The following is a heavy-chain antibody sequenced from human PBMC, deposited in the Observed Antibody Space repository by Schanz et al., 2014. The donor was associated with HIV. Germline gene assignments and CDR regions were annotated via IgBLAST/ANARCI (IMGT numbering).Heavy chain of an antibody. CDR3: ARGWRENSFDY. V-gene: IGHV3-9*01. CDR1: GFTFDDYV. Sequence: EVQLVESGGGLVQPGRSLRLSCAASGFTFDDYVMHWVRQAPGKGLEWVSGISWNRGKIGYADSVKGRFTISRDYDKNSLFLQMYSLRDDDTAVYYCARGWRENSFDYWGQGTLVTVSS. J-gene: IGHJ4*02. D-gene: IGHD6-19*01. CDR2: ISWNRGKI.